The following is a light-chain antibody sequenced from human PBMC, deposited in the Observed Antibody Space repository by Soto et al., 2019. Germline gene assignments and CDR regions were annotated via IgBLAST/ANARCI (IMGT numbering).Light chain of an antibody. V-gene: IGKV1-9*01. CDR3: QYLESYPLT. J-gene: IGKJ4*02. CDR1: QAINTY. CDR2: AAF. Sequence: DIQLTQSPSFLYASVGDRNIITCRASQAINTYLAWYQQKPGKAPNLLIYAAFTLQRGVPSRFSGSGSGAEFTLTISSLQPEDLATYYCQYLESYPLTVGGGTKVE.